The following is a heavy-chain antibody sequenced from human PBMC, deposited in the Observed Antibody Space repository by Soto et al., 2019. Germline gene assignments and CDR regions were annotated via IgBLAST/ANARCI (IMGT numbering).Heavy chain of an antibody. CDR3: ARLSRPNYYDTSGFFKVNWFDP. J-gene: IGHJ5*02. CDR2: IIPIVETP. D-gene: IGHD3-22*01. Sequence: QVQLVQSGAEVKKPGSSMKVSCKASGGTFNSYDINWVRQAPGQGLEWMGGIIPIVETPKYAQKFQGRVTITADESTNTVYMVLSSLRSEDTAMYYCARLSRPNYYDTSGFFKVNWFDPWGQGTLVTVSS. V-gene: IGHV1-69*01. CDR1: GGTFNSYD.